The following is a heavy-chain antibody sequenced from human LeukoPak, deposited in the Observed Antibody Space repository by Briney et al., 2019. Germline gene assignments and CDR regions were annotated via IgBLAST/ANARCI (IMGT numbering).Heavy chain of an antibody. J-gene: IGHJ6*03. D-gene: IGHD6-13*01. Sequence: SETLSLTCTVSGGSISSSSYYWGWIRQPPGKGLEWIGSIYYSGSTYYNPSLKSRVTISVDTSKNQFSLKLSSVTAADTAVYYCARTGYSSSWSYYYYYYMDVWGKGTTVTVSS. CDR2: IYYSGST. CDR3: ARTGYSSSWSYYYYYYMDV. V-gene: IGHV4-39*07. CDR1: GGSISSSSYY.